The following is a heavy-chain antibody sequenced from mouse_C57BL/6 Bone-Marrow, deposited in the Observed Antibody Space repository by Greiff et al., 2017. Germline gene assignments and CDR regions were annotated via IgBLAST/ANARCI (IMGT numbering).Heavy chain of an antibody. CDR3: ARDYYGSSYYYFDY. CDR2: FDPETGGT. V-gene: IGHV1-15*01. D-gene: IGHD1-1*01. Sequence: QVQLQQSGAELVRPGASVTLSCKASGYTFTDYEMHWVKQTPVHGLEWIGAFDPETGGTAFNPTFKGKAILTADKSSSPAYMELRSLTSEDSAVYYCARDYYGSSYYYFDYWGQGTTLTVSS. J-gene: IGHJ2*01. CDR1: GYTFTDYE.